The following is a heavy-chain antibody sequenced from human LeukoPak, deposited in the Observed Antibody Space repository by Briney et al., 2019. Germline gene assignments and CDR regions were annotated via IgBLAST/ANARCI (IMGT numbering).Heavy chain of an antibody. D-gene: IGHD1-26*01. J-gene: IGHJ4*02. CDR1: GFTFSSYA. CDR2: ISYDGSNK. CDR3: ARGHGVGAYYFDY. Sequence: GGSLRLSCAASGFTFSSYAMHWVRQAPGKGLEWVAVISYDGSNKYYADSVKGRFTISRDNSENTLYLQMNSLRAEDTAVYYCARGHGVGAYYFDYWGQGTLVTVSS. V-gene: IGHV3-30-3*01.